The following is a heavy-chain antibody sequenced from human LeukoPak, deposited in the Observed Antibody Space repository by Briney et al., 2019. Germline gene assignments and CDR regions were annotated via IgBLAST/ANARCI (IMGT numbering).Heavy chain of an antibody. Sequence: PGGSLRLSCAASGFTFSNYCMNWVRQAPGKGLEWVSSISSSSSYIYYADSVKGRFTISRDNAKNSLYLQMNSLRAEDTALYYCAKGPHYYDSSGADYWGQGTLVTVSS. D-gene: IGHD3-22*01. CDR3: AKGPHYYDSSGADY. CDR1: GFTFSNYC. J-gene: IGHJ4*02. V-gene: IGHV3-21*04. CDR2: ISSSSSYI.